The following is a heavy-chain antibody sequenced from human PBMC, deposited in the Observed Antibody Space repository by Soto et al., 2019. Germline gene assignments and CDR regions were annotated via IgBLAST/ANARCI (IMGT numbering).Heavy chain of an antibody. J-gene: IGHJ6*02. V-gene: IGHV1-2*04. CDR3: ARGHSTDCSNGVCSFFYNHEMDV. CDR1: GYTFTGYY. CDR2: INPNSGGT. D-gene: IGHD2-8*01. Sequence: ASVKVSCKASGYTFTGYYLHWVRQVPGQGLEWMGWINPNSGGTSTAQKFQGWVTMTRDTSINTAYMDLTRLRSDDTAVYYCARGHSTDCSNGVCSFFYNHEMDVWGQGTPITV.